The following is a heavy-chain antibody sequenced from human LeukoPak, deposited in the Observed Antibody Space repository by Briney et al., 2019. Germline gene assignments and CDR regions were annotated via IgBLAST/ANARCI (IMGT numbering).Heavy chain of an antibody. Sequence: SVKVSCKASGGTFSSYAISWVRQAPGQGLEWMGGIIPIFGTANYAQKFQGRVTITADESTSTAYMELSSLRSEDTAVYYCALKIHDDFIDFDYWGQGTLVTVSS. CDR3: ALKIHDDFIDFDY. CDR1: GGTFSSYA. J-gene: IGHJ4*02. V-gene: IGHV1-69*13. D-gene: IGHD4-17*01. CDR2: IIPIFGTA.